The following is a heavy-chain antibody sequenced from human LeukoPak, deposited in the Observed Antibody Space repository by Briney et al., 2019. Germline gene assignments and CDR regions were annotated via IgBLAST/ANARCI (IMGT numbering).Heavy chain of an antibody. D-gene: IGHD5-24*01. CDR1: GFTFTNFA. CDR2: ISESGDDT. V-gene: IGHV3-23*01. Sequence: GGSLRLSCAASGFTFTNFAMNWVRQAPGKGLEWVSSISESGDDTACADSVKGRFTISRDNSRNTLYLQMISLRAEDTAVYYCAKQFVDVWGQGTLVTVPS. CDR3: AKQFVDV. J-gene: IGHJ5*02.